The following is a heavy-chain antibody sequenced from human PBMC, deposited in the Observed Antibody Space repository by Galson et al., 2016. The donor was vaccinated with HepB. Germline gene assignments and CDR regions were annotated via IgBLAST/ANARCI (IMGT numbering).Heavy chain of an antibody. CDR2: INTNTGKS. D-gene: IGHD2-2*01. CDR3: ARDMGYCSTTSCYVTAFEM. Sequence: SVKVSCKASGYTVTTYAMNWVRQAPGQGLEWMGWINTNTGKSKYAQGFKGRFVFSLDTSVSTAYLQISGLRAEDTAVYYCARDMGYCSTTSCYVTAFEMWGQGTMITVSA. CDR1: GYTVTTYA. J-gene: IGHJ3*02. V-gene: IGHV7-4-1*02.